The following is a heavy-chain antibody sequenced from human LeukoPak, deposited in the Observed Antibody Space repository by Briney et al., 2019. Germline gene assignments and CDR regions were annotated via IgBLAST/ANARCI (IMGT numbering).Heavy chain of an antibody. D-gene: IGHD3-3*01. CDR2: INPNSGGT. V-gene: IGHV1-2*02. J-gene: IGHJ6*03. CDR3: ATDPRTTVFGTFRYYYMDV. Sequence: ASVKVSYKASGYTFSGYYIHWVRQAPGQGLEWMGWINPNSGGTNYAQKFQGRVTMTRDTSINTAYMELSRLTSDDTAVYYCATDPRTTVFGTFRYYYMDVWGEGTTVAVSS. CDR1: GYTFSGYY.